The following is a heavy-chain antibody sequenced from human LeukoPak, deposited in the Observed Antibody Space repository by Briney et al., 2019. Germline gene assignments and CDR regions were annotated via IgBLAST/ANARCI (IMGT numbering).Heavy chain of an antibody. J-gene: IGHJ6*03. CDR3: ARIAGDFGTKYYYYMDV. V-gene: IGHV4-4*07. Sequence: PSETLSLTCTVSGGSISSYYWSWIRQPAGKGLEWIGRIYTSGSTNYNPSLKSRVTMSVDTSKNQFSLKLSSVTAADTAVYYCARIAGDFGTKYYYYMDVWGKGTTVTVSS. CDR2: IYTSGST. CDR1: GGSISSYY. D-gene: IGHD2-21*01.